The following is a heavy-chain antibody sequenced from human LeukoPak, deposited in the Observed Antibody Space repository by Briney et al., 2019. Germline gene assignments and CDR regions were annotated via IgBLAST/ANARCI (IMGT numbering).Heavy chain of an antibody. CDR3: AKKETGTTNHFHY. V-gene: IGHV3-23*01. J-gene: IGHJ4*02. D-gene: IGHD1-7*01. CDR2: FSGVSGAS. Sequence: PGGSLRLSCAASGFIFSSSVMSWVRQAPGKGLEWVSSFSGVSGASYYTNSVKGRFTISRDISKNTLYSQMNSLRAEDTAVYYCAKKETGTTNHFHYWGQGTLVAVSS. CDR1: GFIFSSSV.